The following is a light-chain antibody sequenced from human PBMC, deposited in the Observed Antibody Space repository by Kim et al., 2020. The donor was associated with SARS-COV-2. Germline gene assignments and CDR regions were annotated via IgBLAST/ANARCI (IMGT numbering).Light chain of an antibody. CDR2: GAS. V-gene: IGKV1-NL1*01. Sequence: GDAATIPCRASRGITHSLAWYQQRPRKAPKLLLYGASRLERGVPSTFSGGGSGTNFTLTISSLQAEDFATYYCQQYYTTPLTFGGGTKVDIK. CDR3: QQYYTTPLT. J-gene: IGKJ4*01. CDR1: RGITHS.